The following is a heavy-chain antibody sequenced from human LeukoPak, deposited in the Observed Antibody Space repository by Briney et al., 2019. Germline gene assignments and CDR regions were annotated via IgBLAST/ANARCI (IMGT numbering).Heavy chain of an antibody. V-gene: IGHV3-30*04. D-gene: IGHD5-12*01. CDR3: ARDIDGYSGYDLDY. CDR2: ISYDGSNK. J-gene: IGHJ4*02. Sequence: PGGSLRLSCAASGFTFSSYAMHWVRQAPGKGLEWVAVISYDGSNKYYADSVKGRFTISRDNSKNTLYLQMNSLRAEDTAVYYCARDIDGYSGYDLDYWGQGTLVTVSS. CDR1: GFTFSSYA.